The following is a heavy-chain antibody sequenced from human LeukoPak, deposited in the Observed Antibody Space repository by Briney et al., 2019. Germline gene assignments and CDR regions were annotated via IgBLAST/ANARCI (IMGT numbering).Heavy chain of an antibody. D-gene: IGHD5-12*01. V-gene: IGHV1-2*02. CDR2: INPNSGGT. J-gene: IGHJ4*02. Sequence: ASVKVSCKASGYSFTSYGISWVRQAPGQGLEWMGWINPNSGGTNYAQKFQGRVTMTRDTSISTAYMELSRLRSDDTAVYSCARLRADHFDYWGQGTLVTVSS. CDR1: GYSFTSYG. CDR3: ARLRADHFDY.